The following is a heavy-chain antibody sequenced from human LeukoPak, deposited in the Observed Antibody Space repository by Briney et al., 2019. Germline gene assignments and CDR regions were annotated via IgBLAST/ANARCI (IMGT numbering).Heavy chain of an antibody. CDR2: IYYSGST. V-gene: IGHV4-59*08. J-gene: IGHJ3*02. CDR3: AGMYSSSWSWGDAFDI. D-gene: IGHD6-13*01. Sequence: SETLSLTCTVSGGSMSSYYWSWIRQPPGKGLEWIGYIYYSGSTNYNPSLKSRVTISVDTSKNQFSLKLSSVTAADTAVYYCAGMYSSSWSWGDAFDIWGQGTMATVSS. CDR1: GGSMSSYY.